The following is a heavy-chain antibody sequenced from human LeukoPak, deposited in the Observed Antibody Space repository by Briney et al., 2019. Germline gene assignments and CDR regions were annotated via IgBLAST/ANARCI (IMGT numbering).Heavy chain of an antibody. D-gene: IGHD3-22*01. J-gene: IGHJ6*03. Sequence: SETLSLNCAVYGGSLSGHHWNWIRQTPGKGLEWIGEINHSGKTDYNPSLKSRVTISIDTSKNQFSLNLTSVTAADTALYYCAREAFYDNSGYMTYYFYYYMDVWGKGTTVTVSS. CDR2: INHSGKT. CDR1: GGSLSGHH. V-gene: IGHV4-34*01. CDR3: AREAFYDNSGYMTYYFYYYMDV.